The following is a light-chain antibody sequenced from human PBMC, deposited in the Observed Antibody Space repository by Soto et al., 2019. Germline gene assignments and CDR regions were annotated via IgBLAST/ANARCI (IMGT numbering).Light chain of an antibody. J-gene: IGKJ4*01. CDR1: ETITDY. Sequence: DIQMPQSPPSLSASVGDRVTITCRASETITDYLNWYQVKPGKAPKLLIYSASLLQPGVPSRFSGSGYGTDFTLTLSGLQHEDSATYYCQQNFSPFVTFGAGTRV. V-gene: IGKV1-39*01. CDR2: SAS. CDR3: QQNFSPFVT.